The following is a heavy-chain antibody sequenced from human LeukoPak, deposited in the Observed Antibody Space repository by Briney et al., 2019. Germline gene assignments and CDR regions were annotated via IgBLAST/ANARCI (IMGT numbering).Heavy chain of an antibody. D-gene: IGHD4-11*01. J-gene: IGHJ4*02. V-gene: IGHV4-59*01. Sequence: SETLSLTCTVSGGSISSYYWSWIRQPPGKGLEWMGYIYYSGSTNYNPSLKSRVTISVDTSKNQFSLKLSPVTAADTAVYYCARVPSREVTTDRSYFDYWGQGTLVTVSA. CDR2: IYYSGST. CDR1: GGSISSYY. CDR3: ARVPSREVTTDRSYFDY.